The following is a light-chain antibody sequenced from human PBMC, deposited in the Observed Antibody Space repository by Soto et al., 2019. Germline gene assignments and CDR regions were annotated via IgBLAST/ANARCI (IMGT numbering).Light chain of an antibody. J-gene: IGLJ1*01. Sequence: QSALTQPASVSGSPGQSITISCTRTRGDVGTFNYVSWYQIQPGKAPKLVIYEVSSRPSGVSNRFSGSKSGNTASLSISGVQAEDEGDYYCASYSTGDTLYVFGSGTKVTVV. CDR3: ASYSTGDTLYV. CDR2: EVS. CDR1: RGDVGTFNY. V-gene: IGLV2-14*01.